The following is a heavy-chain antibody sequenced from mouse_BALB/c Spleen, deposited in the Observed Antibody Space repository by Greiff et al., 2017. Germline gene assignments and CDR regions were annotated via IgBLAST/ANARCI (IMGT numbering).Heavy chain of an antibody. Sequence: EVQLQQSGPSLVKPSQTLSLTCSVTGDSITSGYWNWIRKFPGNKLEYMGYISYSGSTYYNPSLKSRISITRDTSKNQYYLQLNSVTTEDTATYYCARSEGSSYVPFAYWGQGTLVTVSA. CDR1: GDSITSGY. CDR2: ISYSGST. J-gene: IGHJ3*01. D-gene: IGHD1-1*01. CDR3: ARSEGSSYVPFAY. V-gene: IGHV3-8*02.